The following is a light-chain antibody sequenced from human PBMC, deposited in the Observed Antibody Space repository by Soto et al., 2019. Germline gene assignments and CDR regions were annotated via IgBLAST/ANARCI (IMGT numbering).Light chain of an antibody. CDR3: QQYGSSPLT. CDR2: GAS. V-gene: IGKV3-20*01. J-gene: IGKJ4*01. CDR1: QSVSSY. Sequence: EIVMTQSPSTLSVSPGERATLSCRASQSVSSYLAWYQQKPGQAPRLLISGASSRATGIPDRFSGSGSGRDFTLTISRLEPEDFAVYYCQQYGSSPLTFGGGTKVDIK.